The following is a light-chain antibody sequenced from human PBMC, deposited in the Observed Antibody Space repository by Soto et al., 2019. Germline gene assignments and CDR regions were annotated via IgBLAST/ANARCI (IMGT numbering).Light chain of an antibody. Sequence: QSALTQPASVSGSPGQSITISCTGTSSDVGGYKYVPWYQQHPGEAPKLMIYDVNNRPSGVSNRFSGSKSGNTASLTISGLQAEDESDYYCSSYTTSSTPFYVFGTGTKLTVL. V-gene: IGLV2-14*03. CDR1: SSDVGGYKY. J-gene: IGLJ1*01. CDR3: SSYTTSSTPFYV. CDR2: DVN.